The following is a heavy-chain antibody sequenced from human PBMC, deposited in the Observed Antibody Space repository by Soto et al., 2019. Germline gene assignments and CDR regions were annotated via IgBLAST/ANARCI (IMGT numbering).Heavy chain of an antibody. CDR3: ARYLAVAGNGLDY. CDR1: GGTFSSYT. V-gene: IGHV1-69*02. J-gene: IGHJ4*02. CDR2: IIPILGIA. D-gene: IGHD6-19*01. Sequence: SVKVSCKASGGTFSSYTISWVRQAPGQGLEWMGRIIPILGIANYAQKFQGRVTITADKSTCTAYMELSSLRSEDTAVYYCARYLAVAGNGLDYRGQGTRVTVAS.